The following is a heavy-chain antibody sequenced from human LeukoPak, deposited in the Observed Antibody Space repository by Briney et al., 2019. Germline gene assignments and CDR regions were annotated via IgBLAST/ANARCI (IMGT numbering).Heavy chain of an antibody. D-gene: IGHD4-23*01. Sequence: GGSLRLSCAVSGFTVSSNYMSWVRQAPGKGLEWVSVIYSGGSTYYADSVKGRFTIPRDNPKNTLYLQMNSLRAEDTAVYYCARIDYGGDLHFDYWGQGTLVTVSS. J-gene: IGHJ4*02. CDR3: ARIDYGGDLHFDY. CDR1: GFTVSSNY. V-gene: IGHV3-66*01. CDR2: IYSGGST.